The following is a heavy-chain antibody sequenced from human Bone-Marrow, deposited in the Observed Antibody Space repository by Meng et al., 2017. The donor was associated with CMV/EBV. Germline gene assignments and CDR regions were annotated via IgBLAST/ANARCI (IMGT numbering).Heavy chain of an antibody. CDR1: GGSFSGYY. V-gene: IGHV4-34*01. CDR3: ARGSYGRA. CDR2: INHSGST. J-gene: IGHJ5*02. Sequence: QVQLQQWGAGLLKPSETLSLTCAVYGGSFSGYYWSWIRQPPGKGLEWIGEINHSGSTNHNPSLKSRVTISVDTSKNQFSLKLSSVTAADMAVYYCARGSYGRAWGQGTLVTVSS. D-gene: IGHD4-17*01.